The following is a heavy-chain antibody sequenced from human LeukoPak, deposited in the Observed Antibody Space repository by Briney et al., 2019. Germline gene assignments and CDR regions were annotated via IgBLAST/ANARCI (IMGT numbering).Heavy chain of an antibody. Sequence: PGGSLRLSCAASGFTFSSYGMHWVRQAPGKGLEWVAVIWYDGSNKYYADSVKGRFTISRDNSKNTLYLQMNSLRAEDTAVYYCAKDHSVDYDSSGSDYYFDYWGQGTLVTVSP. D-gene: IGHD3-22*01. CDR3: AKDHSVDYDSSGSDYYFDY. J-gene: IGHJ4*02. CDR2: IWYDGSNK. CDR1: GFTFSSYG. V-gene: IGHV3-33*06.